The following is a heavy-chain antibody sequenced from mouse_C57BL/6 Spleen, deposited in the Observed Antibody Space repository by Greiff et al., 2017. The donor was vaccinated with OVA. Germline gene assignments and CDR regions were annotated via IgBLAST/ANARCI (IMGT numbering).Heavy chain of an antibody. CDR1: GYTFTSYW. J-gene: IGHJ1*03. Sequence: VQLQQPGAELVRPGSSVKLSCKASGYTFTSYWMHWVKQRPIQGLEWIGNIDPSDSETHYNQKFKDKATLTVDKSSSTAYMQLSSLTSEVSAVYYCARWGYGSSHWYFDVWGTGTTVTVSS. V-gene: IGHV1-52*01. CDR2: IDPSDSET. CDR3: ARWGYGSSHWYFDV. D-gene: IGHD1-1*01.